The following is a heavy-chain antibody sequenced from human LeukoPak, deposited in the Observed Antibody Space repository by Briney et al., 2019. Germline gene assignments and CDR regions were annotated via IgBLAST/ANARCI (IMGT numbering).Heavy chain of an antibody. J-gene: IGHJ4*02. CDR1: GLTSSSDY. D-gene: IGHD3-16*02. V-gene: IGHV3-66*01. CDR2: TYTGGTT. CDR3: TTGRCSSTCHYFFDY. Sequence: PGGSLRLSCTVSGLTSSSDYINWVRQAPGKGLEWVSVTYTGGTTSYSDSVKGRFIISRDNSKNTLYLQMNSLRAEDTAVYYCTTGRCSSTCHYFFDYWGQGTLVTVSS.